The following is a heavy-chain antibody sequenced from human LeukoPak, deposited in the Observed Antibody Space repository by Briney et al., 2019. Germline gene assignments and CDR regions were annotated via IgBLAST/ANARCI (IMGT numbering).Heavy chain of an antibody. V-gene: IGHV1-2*02. CDR3: ARDPPSPYYYDSSGYPLDY. D-gene: IGHD3-22*01. CDR1: GYTFTGYY. Sequence: GASVKVSCKASGYTFTGYYMHWVRQAPGQGLEWMGWINPNSGGTNYAQKFQGRVTMTRDTSISTAYMELSRLGSDDTAVYYCARDPPSPYYYDSSGYPLDYWGQGTLVTVSS. J-gene: IGHJ4*02. CDR2: INPNSGGT.